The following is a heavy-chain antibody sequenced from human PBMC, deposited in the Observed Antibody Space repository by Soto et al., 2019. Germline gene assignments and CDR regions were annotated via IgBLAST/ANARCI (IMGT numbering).Heavy chain of an antibody. CDR2: IFQSGTT. J-gene: IGHJ4*02. Sequence: QVQLQESGPGLVKPSGTLSLTCAVSGASISSYWWSWVRQTPGKGLEWIGEIFQSGTTNSNPSLESRVSMTLDKSKNQFSLSLTSVTAADTAVYYCSRNRDSSTVFDYWGRGTLVTVSS. D-gene: IGHD6-13*01. CDR3: SRNRDSSTVFDY. V-gene: IGHV4-4*02. CDR1: GASISSYW.